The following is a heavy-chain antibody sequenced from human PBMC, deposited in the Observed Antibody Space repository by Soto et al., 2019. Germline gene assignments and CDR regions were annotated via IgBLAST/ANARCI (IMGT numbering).Heavy chain of an antibody. V-gene: IGHV3-23*01. Sequence: EVQLLESGGGLVQPGGSLRLSCAASGFTVSSYAMSWVRQGPGKGLEWVSVISGSGSTYSADSVKGRFTISRDSSKNTVYLQMNSLRAEDTAVYYCAKALRFTFTTGYYMDVWGRGTTVTVSS. J-gene: IGHJ6*03. D-gene: IGHD3-16*01. CDR3: AKALRFTFTTGYYMDV. CDR2: ISGSGST. CDR1: GFTVSSYA.